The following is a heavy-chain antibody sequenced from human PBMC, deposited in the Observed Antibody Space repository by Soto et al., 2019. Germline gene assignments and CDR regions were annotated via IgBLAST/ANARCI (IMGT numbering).Heavy chain of an antibody. CDR1: GFTFSSYG. D-gene: IGHD3-16*01. Sequence: QVQLVESGGGVVQPGRSLRLSCAASGFTFSSYGMHWVRQAPGKGLEWVAVISYDGSNKYYAESVKGRFTISRDNSKNTLYLQMNSLRAEDTAVYYCAKGDMPPGYWGQGTLVTVSS. J-gene: IGHJ4*02. CDR3: AKGDMPPGY. V-gene: IGHV3-30*18. CDR2: ISYDGSNK.